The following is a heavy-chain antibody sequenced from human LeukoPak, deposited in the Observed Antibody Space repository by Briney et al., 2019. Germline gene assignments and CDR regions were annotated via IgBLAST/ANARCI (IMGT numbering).Heavy chain of an antibody. CDR1: GYTFTDYY. D-gene: IGHD3-10*01. CDR3: VRVLPSDS. CDR2: ISPSSSGT. Sequence: ASVKVSCKASGYTFTDYYIHWVRQAPGQGLEWMGWISPSSSGTNYAQKFQGRVTMTTDTSISTAYMELSRLGSADTAMYYCVRVLPSDSWGQGTLVTVSS. J-gene: IGHJ4*02. V-gene: IGHV1-2*02.